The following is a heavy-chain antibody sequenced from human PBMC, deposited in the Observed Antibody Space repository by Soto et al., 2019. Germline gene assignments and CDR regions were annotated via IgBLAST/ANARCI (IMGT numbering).Heavy chain of an antibody. CDR2: IKSKTDGGTT. D-gene: IGHD2-2*01. CDR1: GFTFSNAR. CDR3: TTDLYCSSTSCIGMDV. J-gene: IGHJ6*02. V-gene: IGHV3-15*01. Sequence: PGGSLRLSCAASGFTFSNARMSWVRQAPGKGLEWVGRIKSKTDGGTTDYAAPVKGRFTISRDDSKNTPYLQMNSLKTEDTAVYYCTTDLYCSSTSCIGMDVWGQGTTVTVSS.